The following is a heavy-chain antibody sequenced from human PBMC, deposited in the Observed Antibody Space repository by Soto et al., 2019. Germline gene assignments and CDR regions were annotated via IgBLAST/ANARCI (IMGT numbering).Heavy chain of an antibody. Sequence: VESVKISCKGSGYSFTKYWIIWVRQVPGKGLEWMGRIDTSYSYSHYSPSFQGHVTISVDKSISTGYLQWSSLKASDTAMYYCARYCSSSSCSQLYGMDVWGQGTTVTVSS. V-gene: IGHV5-10-1*01. CDR3: ARYCSSSSCSQLYGMDV. J-gene: IGHJ6*02. CDR1: GYSFTKYW. CDR2: IDTSYSYS. D-gene: IGHD2-15*01.